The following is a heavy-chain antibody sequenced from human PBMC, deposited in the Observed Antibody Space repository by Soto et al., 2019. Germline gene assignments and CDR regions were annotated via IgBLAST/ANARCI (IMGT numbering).Heavy chain of an antibody. J-gene: IGHJ4*02. D-gene: IGHD1-26*01. CDR1: GFTFSSYA. CDR3: AKDGSKWQLLRWSY. Sequence: GGALRLSSEASGFTFSSYAMTWVLQAPGKGLEWVSAISGSGGSTYYAYAVKGRVTISSDNSKNTLYLQRNSLRAEDTVAYYCAKDGSKWQLLRWSYWGQGSLVTVSS. CDR2: ISGSGGST. V-gene: IGHV3-23*01.